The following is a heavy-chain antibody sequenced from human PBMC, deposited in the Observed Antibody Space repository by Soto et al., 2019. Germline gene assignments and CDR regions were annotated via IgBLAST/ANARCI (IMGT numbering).Heavy chain of an antibody. CDR1: GASISTDDHY. D-gene: IGHD3-3*01. J-gene: IGHJ5*02. Sequence: PSETLSLTCTVSGASISTDDHYWGWIRQPPGKGLEWIAYTSYSGTYYNPSLKSRVTTSLDRSKNQISLYLSSVTAGDTAMYYCARIGTLLGIVTNNWFDPWGQGTLVTVSS. CDR2: TSYSGT. V-gene: IGHV4-30-4*01. CDR3: ARIGTLLGIVTNNWFDP.